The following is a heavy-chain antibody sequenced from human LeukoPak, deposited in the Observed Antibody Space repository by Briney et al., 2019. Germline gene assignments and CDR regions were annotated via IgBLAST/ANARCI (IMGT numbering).Heavy chain of an antibody. CDR2: INPSGGST. J-gene: IGHJ4*02. CDR1: GYTFTSYY. Sequence: ASVKVSCKASGYTFTSYYMHWVRQAPGQGLEWMGIINPSGGSTSYAQKFQGRVTMTRDTSTSTICMELSSLRSEDTAVYNCASPEAAAAHGGFDYWGQGTLVTVSS. D-gene: IGHD6-13*01. V-gene: IGHV1-46*01. CDR3: ASPEAAAAHGGFDY.